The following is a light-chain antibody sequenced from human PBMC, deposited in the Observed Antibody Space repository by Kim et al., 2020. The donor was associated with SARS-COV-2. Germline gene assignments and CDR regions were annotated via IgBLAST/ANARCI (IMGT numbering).Light chain of an antibody. J-gene: IGKJ2*01. CDR3: QQYDNLPYT. CDR1: QDISNY. V-gene: IGKV1-33*01. Sequence: AYVGDRVTITCQASQDISNYLNWYQQKPGKAPKHLIYDASNLETGVPSRFSGSGSGTDFTFTISSLQTEDIATYYCQQYDNLPYTFGQGTKLEI. CDR2: DAS.